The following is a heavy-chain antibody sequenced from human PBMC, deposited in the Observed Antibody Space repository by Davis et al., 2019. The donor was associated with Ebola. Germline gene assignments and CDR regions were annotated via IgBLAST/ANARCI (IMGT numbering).Heavy chain of an antibody. CDR3: AREGYGSGGDY. CDR2: INHSGST. CDR1: GGSFSDYY. D-gene: IGHD3-10*01. J-gene: IGHJ4*02. V-gene: IGHV4-34*01. Sequence: SETLSLTCAVYGGSFSDYYWSWIRQPPGKGLEWIGEINHSGSTNYNPSLKSRVTISVDTSKNQFSLKLSSVTAADTAVYYCAREGYGSGGDYWGQGTLVTVSS.